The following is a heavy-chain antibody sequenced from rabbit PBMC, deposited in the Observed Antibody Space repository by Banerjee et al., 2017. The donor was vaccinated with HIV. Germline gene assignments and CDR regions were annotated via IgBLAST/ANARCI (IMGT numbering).Heavy chain of an antibody. D-gene: IGHD4-1*01. V-gene: IGHV1S47*01. CDR2: IDLLFGTT. Sequence: QEQLVESGGGLVQPGGSLKLSCKASGFDFSRTGVSWVRQAPGKGLEWIGYIDLLFGTTYYANWVNGRFTISRENNQNTVSLQMNSLTAADTATYFCARDLDGVIGWNFGWWGPGTLVTVS. CDR3: ARDLDGVIGWNFGW. CDR1: GFDFSRTG. J-gene: IGHJ6*01.